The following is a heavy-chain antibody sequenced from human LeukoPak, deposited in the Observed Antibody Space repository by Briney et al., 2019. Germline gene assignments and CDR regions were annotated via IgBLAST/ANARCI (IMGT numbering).Heavy chain of an antibody. CDR1: GFTFTNAW. V-gene: IGHV3-15*01. CDR3: TSTYYSNPSRGGY. D-gene: IGHD4-11*01. Sequence: GGSLRLSCAASGFTFTNAWMTWVRQAPGKGLEWVGRIKSKSEGGTTDYAVSVKGRFTISRDDSKNTLYLQMNSLKIEDTAVYYCTSTYYSNPSRGGYWGQGTLVTVSS. J-gene: IGHJ4*02. CDR2: IKSKSEGGTT.